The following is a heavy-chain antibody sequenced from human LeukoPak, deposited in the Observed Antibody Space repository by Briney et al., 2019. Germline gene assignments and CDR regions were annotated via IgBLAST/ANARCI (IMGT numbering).Heavy chain of an antibody. D-gene: IGHD3-22*01. CDR1: GFTFSSYS. CDR2: ISSSSSTI. V-gene: IGHV3-48*04. Sequence: PGGSLRLSCAASGFTFSSYSMNWVRQAPGKGLEWVSYISSSSSTIYYADSVKGRFTISRDNAKNSLYLQMNSPRAEDTAVYYCARDSSAYYTFDIWGQGTMVTVSS. CDR3: ARDSSAYYTFDI. J-gene: IGHJ3*02.